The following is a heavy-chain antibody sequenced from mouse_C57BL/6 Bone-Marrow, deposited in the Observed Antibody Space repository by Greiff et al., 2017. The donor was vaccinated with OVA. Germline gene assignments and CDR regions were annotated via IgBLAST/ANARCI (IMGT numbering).Heavy chain of an antibody. Sequence: VKLMESGAELVRPGTSVKVSCKASGYAFTNYLIEWVKQRPGQGLEWIGVINPGSGGTNYNEKLKGKATLTADKSSSTAYMQLSSLTSEDAAVYFCASGGSSYRFAYWGQGTLVTVSA. CDR1: GYAFTNYL. CDR3: ASGGSSYRFAY. D-gene: IGHD1-1*01. V-gene: IGHV1-54*01. J-gene: IGHJ3*01. CDR2: INPGSGGT.